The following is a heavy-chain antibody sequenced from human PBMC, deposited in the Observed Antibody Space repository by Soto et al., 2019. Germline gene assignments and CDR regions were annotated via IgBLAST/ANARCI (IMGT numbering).Heavy chain of an antibody. V-gene: IGHV3-23*01. CDR2: LTGSSSNI. D-gene: IGHD3-10*01. CDR1: GFSFRNYA. Sequence: GGSLRLSCAASGFSFRNYAMSWVRQAPGKGLEWISTLTGSSSNIYYADSVKGRFAISRDNSRNTLYLQMKSLTAEDTAVYYCANGRATYGLLTHDYWGQGTLVTVSS. CDR3: ANGRATYGLLTHDY. J-gene: IGHJ4*02.